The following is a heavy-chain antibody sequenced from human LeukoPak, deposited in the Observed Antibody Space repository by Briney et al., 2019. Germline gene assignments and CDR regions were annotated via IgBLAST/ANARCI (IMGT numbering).Heavy chain of an antibody. D-gene: IGHD4-23*01. V-gene: IGHV1-2*02. CDR1: GYTFTRYY. CDR3: ASGGNSSQHPGAY. J-gene: IGHJ4*02. Sequence: ASVKVSCKASGYTFTRYYMHWVRQAPGQGVEWMGWINPNSGGTNYAQKFQGRVTMTRDTSISTAYMELSRLRSDDTAVYYCASGGNSSQHPGAYWGQGTLVTVSS. CDR2: INPNSGGT.